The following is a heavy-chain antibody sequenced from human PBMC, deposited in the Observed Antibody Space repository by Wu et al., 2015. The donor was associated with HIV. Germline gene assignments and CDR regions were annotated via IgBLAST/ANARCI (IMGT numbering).Heavy chain of an antibody. CDR1: GGSFSGYG. J-gene: IGHJ3*01. CDR3: TRALPHDYIEVTGGPAFDV. Sequence: QVQLVQSGAEVKKPGSSVKVSCKASGGSFSGYGLSWVRQAPGQGLEWMGGIIPSFGPPNYAQNFQGRVTITTDESMSIAYMELSSLRSEDTAMYYCTRALPHDYIEVTGGPAFDVWGQGTMVTVSS. CDR2: IIPSFGPP. D-gene: IGHD4-11*01. V-gene: IGHV1-69*05.